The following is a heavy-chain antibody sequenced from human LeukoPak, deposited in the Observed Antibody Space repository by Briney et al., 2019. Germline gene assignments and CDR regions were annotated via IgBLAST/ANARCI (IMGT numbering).Heavy chain of an antibody. V-gene: IGHV3-23*01. CDR2: ISGSGGST. D-gene: IGHD3-10*01. CDR3: AKGGVLWSGESRFDY. Sequence: PVESLGLSCAASGFTFSSYAMSWVRQAPGKGLQWVSAISGSGGSTYYADSVKGRFTISRDNSKNTLYLQMNSLRGEDTAVYYCAKGGVLWSGESRFDYWGQGTLVTVSS. CDR1: GFTFSSYA. J-gene: IGHJ4*02.